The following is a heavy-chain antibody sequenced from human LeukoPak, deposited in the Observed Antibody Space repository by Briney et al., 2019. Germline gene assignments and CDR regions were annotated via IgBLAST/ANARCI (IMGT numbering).Heavy chain of an antibody. CDR1: GFTFSSYW. V-gene: IGHV3-7*04. CDR2: IKQDGSEE. J-gene: IGHJ4*02. D-gene: IGHD4-11*01. Sequence: GGSLRLSCAASGFTFSSYWMSWVRQAPGKGLEWVANIKQDGSEEYYVDSVKGRSTISRDNAKNSLYLQMNSLRAEDTAVYYCARGLDYSMNSDYWGQGTLVTVSS. CDR3: ARGLDYSMNSDY.